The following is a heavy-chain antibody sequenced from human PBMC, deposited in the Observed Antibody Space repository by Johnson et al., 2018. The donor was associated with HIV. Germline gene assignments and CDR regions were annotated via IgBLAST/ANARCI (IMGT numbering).Heavy chain of an antibody. V-gene: IGHV3-9*01. CDR2: ISWNSGSI. CDR3: AKVHSSSSLNGAFDI. CDR1: GFTFDDYA. Sequence: VESGGGMVQPGRSLRLSCAASGFTFDDYAMHWVRQAPGKGLEWVSGISWNSGSIGYADSVKGRFTISRDNAKNSLYLQMNSLRAEATALYYCAKVHSSSSLNGAFDIWGQGTMVTVSS. D-gene: IGHD6-6*01. J-gene: IGHJ3*02.